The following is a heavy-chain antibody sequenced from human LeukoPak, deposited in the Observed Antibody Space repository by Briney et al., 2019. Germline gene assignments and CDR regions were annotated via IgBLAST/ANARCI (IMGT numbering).Heavy chain of an antibody. J-gene: IGHJ4*02. CDR1: GFIASSNY. D-gene: IGHD1/OR15-1a*01. CDR2: IYSGGST. V-gene: IGHV3-53*01. Sequence: GGSLRLSCVVSGFIASSNYMTWVRQAPGKGLDWISLIYSGGSTYYADSVMGRFTISRDNSKTTLFLQMNSLKAEDPAVYYCATGGRSGVALEQWGQGTLVTVSS. CDR3: ATGGRSGVALEQ.